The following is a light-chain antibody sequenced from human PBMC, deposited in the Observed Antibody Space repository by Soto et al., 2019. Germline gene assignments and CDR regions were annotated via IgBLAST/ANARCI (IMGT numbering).Light chain of an antibody. CDR2: DVS. CDR3: HQFGSSPLAFT. V-gene: IGKV3-11*01. J-gene: IGKJ2*01. CDR1: QSISDY. Sequence: EVVLTQSPATLSFSPGDRVTLSCRASQSISDYLAWYQQQPGQAPRLLIYDVSNRATGIPARFSGSGSGTDFTLTISSLEPEDFAVYYCHQFGSSPLAFTFGQGTKLEI.